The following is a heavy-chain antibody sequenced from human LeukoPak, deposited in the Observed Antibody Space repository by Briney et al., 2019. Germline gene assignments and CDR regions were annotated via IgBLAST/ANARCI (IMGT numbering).Heavy chain of an antibody. Sequence: VSVKVSCKASGYTFTSYYMHWVRQAPGQGLEWMGIINPSGGSTSYAQKFQGRVTMTRDTSTSTVYMELSSLRSEDTAVYYCARWGAVAGRFDYWGQGTLVTVSS. CDR2: INPSGGST. CDR3: ARWGAVAGRFDY. J-gene: IGHJ4*02. D-gene: IGHD6-19*01. V-gene: IGHV1-46*01. CDR1: GYTFTSYY.